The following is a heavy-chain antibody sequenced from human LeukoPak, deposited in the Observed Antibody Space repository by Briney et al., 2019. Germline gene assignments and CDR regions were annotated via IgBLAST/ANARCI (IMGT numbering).Heavy chain of an antibody. V-gene: IGHV3-30*18. CDR3: AKAVAADDAFDI. Sequence: PGGSLRLSCAASGFTFSSYGMHWVRQAPGKGLEWVAVISYDGSNKYYADSVKGRFTMCRDNSKNTLYLQMNSLRAEDTAVYYCAKAVAADDAFDIWGQGTMVTVSS. CDR2: ISYDGSNK. D-gene: IGHD6-13*01. CDR1: GFTFSSYG. J-gene: IGHJ3*02.